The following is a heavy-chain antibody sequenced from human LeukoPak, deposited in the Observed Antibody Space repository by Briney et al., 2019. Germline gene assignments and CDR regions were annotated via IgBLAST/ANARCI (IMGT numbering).Heavy chain of an antibody. D-gene: IGHD4-11*01. V-gene: IGHV3-74*01. J-gene: IGHJ5*02. CDR1: GFTFSSYW. CDR3: ARDREYTDYLHNWFDP. CDR2: ISSDGSST. Sequence: GGSLRLSCAASGFTFSSYWMHWVRQAPGKGLVWVSRISSDGSSTSYADSVKGRFTIFRDNAKNSLYLQMNSLRAEDTAVYYCARDREYTDYLHNWFDPWGQGTLVTVSS.